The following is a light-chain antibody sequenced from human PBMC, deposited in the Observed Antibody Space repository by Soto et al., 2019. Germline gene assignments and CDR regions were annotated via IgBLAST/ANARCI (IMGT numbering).Light chain of an antibody. V-gene: IGKV3-20*01. Sequence: EIVLTQSPGTLSLSPGDRSSLSCRASQSVSSDYVAWYQQKPGQTPNVLIYRASIRATGIPDRFSGSGSGTDFTLTISRLEPEDFAVYYCQQYGASPLTFGGGTTVDIK. J-gene: IGKJ4*01. CDR3: QQYGASPLT. CDR1: QSVSSDY. CDR2: RAS.